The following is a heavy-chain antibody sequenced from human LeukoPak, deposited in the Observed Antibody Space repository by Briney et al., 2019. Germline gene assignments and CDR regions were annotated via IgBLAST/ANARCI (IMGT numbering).Heavy chain of an antibody. Sequence: GGSLRLSCEASGFTFSSFAMSWARQAPGKGLEWVSSVTGSGGTTHYADSVKGRFTISRDNSKNTVYLQMNSLRAEDTAVYYCAKTTTGYSSGRFPGWPVDYWGQGTLVTVSS. J-gene: IGHJ4*02. CDR3: AKTTTGYSSGRFPGWPVDY. V-gene: IGHV3-23*01. CDR1: GFTFSSFA. D-gene: IGHD6-19*01. CDR2: VTGSGGTT.